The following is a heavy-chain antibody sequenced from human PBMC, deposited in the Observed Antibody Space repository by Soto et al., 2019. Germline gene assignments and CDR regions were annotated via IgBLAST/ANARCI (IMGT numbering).Heavy chain of an antibody. CDR1: GYTFTGYY. J-gene: IGHJ6*03. D-gene: IGHD2-2*01. CDR2: INPNSGGT. Sequence: ASVKVSCKASGYTFTGYYMHWVRQAPGQGLEWMGWINPNSGGTNYAQKFQGWVTMTRDTSISTAYMELSRLRSDDTAVYYCARGPDIVVVPAATPLEDYYMDVWGKGTTVTVSS. V-gene: IGHV1-2*04. CDR3: ARGPDIVVVPAATPLEDYYMDV.